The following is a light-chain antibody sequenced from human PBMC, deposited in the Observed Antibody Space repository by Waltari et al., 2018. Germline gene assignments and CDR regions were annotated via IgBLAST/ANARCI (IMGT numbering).Light chain of an antibody. J-gene: IGKJ1*01. CDR1: QSVLYSSNNKNY. V-gene: IGKV4-1*01. CDR3: QQYYNTPWT. Sequence: DIVMTQSPDSLAVSLGERATINCKSSQSVLYSSNNKNYLAWYQQKPGQPPKLLIYWASTRESGVPDRFSGSGSETDFTLTISSLQAEDVAVYYCQQYYNTPWTFGQGTKVEI. CDR2: WAS.